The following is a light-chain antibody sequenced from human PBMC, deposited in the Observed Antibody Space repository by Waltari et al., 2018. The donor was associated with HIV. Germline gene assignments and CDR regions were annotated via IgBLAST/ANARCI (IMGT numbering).Light chain of an antibody. CDR1: QNIYSY. CDR2: AAG. J-gene: IGKJ1*01. Sequence: DILLTQSPSSLSASVGDRVTITCRASQNIYSYLNWYQQKPGKAPALLIDAAGSLHSGVPSRFSGSGYGTEFTLTISSLQPDDFATYYCQQSDSSFRTFGQGTKVDIK. V-gene: IGKV1-39*01. CDR3: QQSDSSFRT.